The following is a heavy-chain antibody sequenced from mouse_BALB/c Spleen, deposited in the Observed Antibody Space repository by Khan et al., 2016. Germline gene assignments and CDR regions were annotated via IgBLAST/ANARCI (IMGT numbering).Heavy chain of an antibody. V-gene: IGHV1S135*01. CDR2: VDPYNGAT. D-gene: IGHD1-1*01. J-gene: IGHJ3*01. CDR3: TRRGSHYFGSSLFVY. Sequence: VQLQQSGPELVKPGASVKVSCKASGYAFTNYNIYWVKQSHGRSLEWIGYVDPYNGATGYNQKFKGKATLTDDKYSRTAYMHLNSLASEDSADYYCTRRGSHYFGSSLFVYWGQGPLVTVSA. CDR1: GYAFTNYN.